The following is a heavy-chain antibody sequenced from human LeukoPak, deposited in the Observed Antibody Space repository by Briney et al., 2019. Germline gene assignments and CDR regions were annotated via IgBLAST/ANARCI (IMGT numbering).Heavy chain of an antibody. CDR3: ASDSSSSRYYMDV. D-gene: IGHD6-6*01. V-gene: IGHV4-39*07. J-gene: IGHJ6*03. Sequence: SETLSLTCTVSAGFVSNSNYYWGWIRQPPGKGLEWIGSIYYSGSTYYNPSLESRVTISVDTSKNQFSLKLSSVTAADTAVYYCASDSSSSRYYMDVWGKGTTVTVSS. CDR1: AGFVSNSNYY. CDR2: IYYSGST.